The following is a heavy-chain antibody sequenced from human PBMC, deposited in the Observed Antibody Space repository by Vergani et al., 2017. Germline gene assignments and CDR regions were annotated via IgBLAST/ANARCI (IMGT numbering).Heavy chain of an antibody. J-gene: IGHJ6*03. D-gene: IGHD6-6*01. V-gene: IGHV4-34*01. CDR3: ARGVWAARPGYYYMDV. Sequence: QVQLQESGPGLVKPSETLSLTCAVYGGSFSGYYWSWIRQPPGKGLEWIGEINHSGSTNYNPSLKSRVTISVDTSKNQFSLKLSSVTAADTAVYYCARGVWAARPGYYYMDVWGKGTTVTVSS. CDR1: GGSFSGYY. CDR2: INHSGST.